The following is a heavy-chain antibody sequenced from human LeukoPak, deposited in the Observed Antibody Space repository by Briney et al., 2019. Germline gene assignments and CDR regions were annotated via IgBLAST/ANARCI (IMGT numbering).Heavy chain of an antibody. CDR1: GFTFSSYG. CDR2: IRYDGSNK. J-gene: IGHJ4*02. V-gene: IGHV3-30*02. D-gene: IGHD3-3*01. Sequence: PGGSLRLSCAASGFTFSSYGMHWVRQAPGKGLEWVAFIRYDGSNKYYADSVKGRFTISRDNSKNTLYLQMNSLRADDTAVYYCAKDLASRSYDFWSGYFRVYYFDYWGQGTLVTVSS. CDR3: AKDLASRSYDFWSGYFRVYYFDY.